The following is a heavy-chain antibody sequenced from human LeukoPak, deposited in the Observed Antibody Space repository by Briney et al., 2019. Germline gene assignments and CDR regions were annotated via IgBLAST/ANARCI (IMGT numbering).Heavy chain of an antibody. Sequence: AASVKVSCKASGYTFTGYYMHWVRQAPGQGLEWMGWINPNSGGTNYAQKFQGRVTMTRDTSISTAYMELSRLRSDDTAVYYCARGPYLYYYDSSGYYGRSDPEHFDYWGQGTLVTVSS. D-gene: IGHD3-22*01. V-gene: IGHV1-2*02. J-gene: IGHJ4*02. CDR2: INPNSGGT. CDR3: ARGPYLYYYDSSGYYGRSDPEHFDY. CDR1: GYTFTGYY.